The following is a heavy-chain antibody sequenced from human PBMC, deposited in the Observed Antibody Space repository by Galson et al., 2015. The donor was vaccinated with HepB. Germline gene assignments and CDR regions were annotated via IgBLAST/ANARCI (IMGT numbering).Heavy chain of an antibody. J-gene: IGHJ4*02. CDR1: GYTFTSYA. Sequence: SVKVSCKASGYTFTSYAMHWVRQAPGQRLEWMGWINAGNGNTEYSQKFQGRVTITRDTSASTAYMELSSLRSEDTAVYYCARGWQQLVYWGQGTLVTVSS. CDR2: INAGNGNT. V-gene: IGHV1-3*01. D-gene: IGHD6-13*01. CDR3: ARGWQQLVY.